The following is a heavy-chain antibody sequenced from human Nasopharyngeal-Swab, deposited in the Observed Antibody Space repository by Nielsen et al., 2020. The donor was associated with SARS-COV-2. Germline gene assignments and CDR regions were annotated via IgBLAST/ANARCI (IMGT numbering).Heavy chain of an antibody. J-gene: IGHJ4*02. CDR3: ARASGDPALLDS. D-gene: IGHD5-18*01. V-gene: IGHV7-4-1*02. CDR2: INANNGNP. CDR1: GGTFSSYA. Sequence: ASVKVSCKASGGTFSSYAISWVRQAPGQGPEWLGWINANNGNPIYAPGFTGRFVFSVDTSVNTAYLQISSLKTEDTAVYYCARASGDPALLDSWGQGTLVTVSS.